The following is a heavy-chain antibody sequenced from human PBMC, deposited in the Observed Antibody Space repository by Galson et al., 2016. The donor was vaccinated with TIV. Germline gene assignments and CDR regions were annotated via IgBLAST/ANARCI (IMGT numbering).Heavy chain of an antibody. J-gene: IGHJ4*02. CDR2: FDPEDGET. V-gene: IGHV1-24*01. CDR1: GYTVTELS. Sequence: SVKVSCKVSGYTVTELSMHWVRQAPEKRLEWMGGFDPEDGETIYAQKFQGRVSMTEDTFTDTAYMERSSLVSDDTAVYYCATDLLYYYDSSGYSCGQGTLVTVSS. D-gene: IGHD3-22*01. CDR3: ATDLLYYYDSSGYS.